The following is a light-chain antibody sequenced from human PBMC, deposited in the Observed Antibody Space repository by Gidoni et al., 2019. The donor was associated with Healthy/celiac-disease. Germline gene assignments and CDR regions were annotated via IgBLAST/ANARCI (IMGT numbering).Light chain of an antibody. CDR1: SSNIGNNA. CDR2: YDD. V-gene: IGLV1-36*01. Sequence: SSNIGNNAVNWYQQLPGKAPKLLIYYDDLLPSGVSDRFSGSKSGTSASLAISGLQSEDEADYYCAAWDDSLNGPYVFGTGTKVTVL. J-gene: IGLJ1*01. CDR3: AAWDDSLNGPYV.